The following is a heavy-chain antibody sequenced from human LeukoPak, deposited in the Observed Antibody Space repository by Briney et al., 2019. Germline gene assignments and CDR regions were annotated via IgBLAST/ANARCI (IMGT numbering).Heavy chain of an antibody. CDR2: INIDGSTT. CDR3: ISDHTGHDDY. CDR1: GFSFSSYW. V-gene: IGHV3-74*01. Sequence: AGGSLRLSCAASGFSFSSYWMHWVRQASGKGLVWVSRINIDGSTTTYADSVKGRFTISRDNAKNTLSLQMNSLRADDTAVYYCISDHTGHDDYWGQGTLVTVSS. D-gene: IGHD1-1*01. J-gene: IGHJ4*02.